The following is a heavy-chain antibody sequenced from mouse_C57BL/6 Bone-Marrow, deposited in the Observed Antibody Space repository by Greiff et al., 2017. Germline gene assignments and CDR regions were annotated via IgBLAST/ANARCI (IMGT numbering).Heavy chain of an antibody. CDR2: IYPSDSET. V-gene: IGHV1-61*01. CDR3: ARSSSSYGSSWFAY. D-gene: IGHD1-1*01. Sequence: VQLQQPGAELVRPGSSVKLSCKASGYTFPSYWMDWVKQRPGQGLEWIGNIYPSDSETHYNQKFKDKATLTVDKSSSTAYMQLSSLTSEDSAVYYCARSSSSYGSSWFAYWGQGTLVTVSA. J-gene: IGHJ3*01. CDR1: GYTFPSYW.